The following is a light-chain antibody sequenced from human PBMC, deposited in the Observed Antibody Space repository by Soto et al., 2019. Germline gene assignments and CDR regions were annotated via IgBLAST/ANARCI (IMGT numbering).Light chain of an antibody. CDR1: SSDVGAYNY. J-gene: IGLJ7*01. CDR3: TSYVGNDIWV. V-gene: IGLV2-8*01. CDR2: EVT. Sequence: QSALTQPPSASGSPGQSVTISCTGTSSDVGAYNYVSWYQQYPGKAPKLMIDEVTKRPSGVPDRFSGSKSGNTASLTVSGLQAEAEADYYCTSYVGNDIWVFGGGTQLTVL.